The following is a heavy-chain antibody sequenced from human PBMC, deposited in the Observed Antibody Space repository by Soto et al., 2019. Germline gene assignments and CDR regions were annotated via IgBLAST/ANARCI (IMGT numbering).Heavy chain of an antibody. V-gene: IGHV3-20*04. CDR2: INWNGGST. Sequence: EVQLVESGGGVVRPGGSLRLSCAASGFTFDDYGMSWVRQAPGKGLEWVSGINWNGGSTGYADSVKGRFTISRDNAKNSLYLQMNSLGAEDTALDYCVVYYYGSGSPAYFDYWGQGTPVTVSS. J-gene: IGHJ4*02. D-gene: IGHD3-10*01. CDR1: GFTFDDYG. CDR3: VVYYYGSGSPAYFDY.